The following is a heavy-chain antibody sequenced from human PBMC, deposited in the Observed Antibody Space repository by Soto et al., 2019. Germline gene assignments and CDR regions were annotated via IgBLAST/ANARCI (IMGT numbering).Heavy chain of an antibody. Sequence: QVQLVESGGGVVQPGRSLRLSCAASGFTFSSYGMHWVRQAPGKGLEWVAVIWYDGSNKYYADSVKGRFTISRDNSKNTLYLQMNSLRAEDTAVYYCARGLGVRGRAWFDPWGQGTLVTVSS. V-gene: IGHV3-33*01. CDR1: GFTFSSYG. CDR3: ARGLGVRGRAWFDP. D-gene: IGHD3-10*01. CDR2: IWYDGSNK. J-gene: IGHJ5*02.